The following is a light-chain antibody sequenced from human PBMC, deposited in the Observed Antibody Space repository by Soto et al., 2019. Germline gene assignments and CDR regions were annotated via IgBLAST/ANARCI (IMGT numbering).Light chain of an antibody. J-gene: IGKJ1*01. CDR2: AAS. CDR3: LLDYSYFWA. CDR1: QSIGGF. V-gene: IGKV1-6*01. Sequence: IQMTQSPSSLSVSVGDRVTITCQASQSIGGFLNWYQQKLGKAPKLLIYAASTLRSGVPSRFSGSGSGRDFTLTISSLQPEDFATYYCLLDYSYFWAFGQGTKVDI.